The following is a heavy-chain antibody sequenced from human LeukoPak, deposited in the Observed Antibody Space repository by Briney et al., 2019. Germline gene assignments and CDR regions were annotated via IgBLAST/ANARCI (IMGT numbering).Heavy chain of an antibody. CDR2: IKQDGSDK. V-gene: IGHV3-7*01. Sequence: QSGGSLRLSCAVSGFTFSNYWMSWVRQTPGKGLEWVANIKQDGSDKYYVDSVKGRFTISRDNAKNSLYLQMNSLRAEDTAVYYCARVPRGDRVYWGQGSLVTVSS. J-gene: IGHJ4*02. D-gene: IGHD5-18*01. CDR1: GFTFSNYW. CDR3: ARVPRGDRVY.